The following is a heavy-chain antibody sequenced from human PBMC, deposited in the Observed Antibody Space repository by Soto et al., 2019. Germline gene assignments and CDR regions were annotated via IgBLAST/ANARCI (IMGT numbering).Heavy chain of an antibody. D-gene: IGHD5-12*01. V-gene: IGHV1-8*01. CDR3: ARGYSGYEGESWYYYYMDV. CDR2: MNPNSGNT. J-gene: IGHJ6*03. Sequence: ASVKVSCKASGYTFTSYDINWVRQATGQGLEWMGWMNPNSGNTGYAQKFQGRVTMTRNTPISTAYMELSSLRSEDTAVYYCARGYSGYEGESWYYYYMDVWGKGTTVTVSS. CDR1: GYTFTSYD.